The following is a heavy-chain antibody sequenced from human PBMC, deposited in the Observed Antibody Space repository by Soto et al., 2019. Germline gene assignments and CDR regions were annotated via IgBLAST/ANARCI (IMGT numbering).Heavy chain of an antibody. CDR2: ISYDGSNK. CDR1: GFTFSSYA. D-gene: IGHD6-19*01. J-gene: IGHJ4*02. Sequence: QVQLVESGGGVVQPGRSLRLSCAASGFTFSSYAMHWVRQAPGKGLEWVAVISYDGSNKYYADSVKGRFTISRDNSKNTLYLQMNSLRAEDTAVYYCARKGVAVAELDYWGQGTLVTVSS. V-gene: IGHV3-30-3*01. CDR3: ARKGVAVAELDY.